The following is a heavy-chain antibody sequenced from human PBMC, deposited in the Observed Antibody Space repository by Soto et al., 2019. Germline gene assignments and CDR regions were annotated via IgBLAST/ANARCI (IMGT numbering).Heavy chain of an antibody. CDR3: AKLRDYYSSSWAGDDY. Sequence: PGGSLRLSCAASGFTFSSYAMSWVRQAPGKGLEWVSAISGSGGSTYYADSVKGRFTISRDNSKNTLYLQMNSLRAEDTAVYYCAKLRDYYSSSWAGDDYWGQGTLVTVSS. V-gene: IGHV3-23*01. D-gene: IGHD6-13*01. CDR2: ISGSGGST. J-gene: IGHJ4*02. CDR1: GFTFSSYA.